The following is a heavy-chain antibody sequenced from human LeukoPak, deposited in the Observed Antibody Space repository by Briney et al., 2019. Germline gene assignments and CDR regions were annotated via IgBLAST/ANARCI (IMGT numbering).Heavy chain of an antibody. V-gene: IGHV4-59*01. Sequence: PSETLSLTCTVSGGSITNSYWSWTRQPPGKGLEWIGHFHDSEGTNYNPSLKSRVSISLDTSKNQVSLWLNSVTAADTAVYYCARGDPSGRPGIGFDFWGQGALVSVSS. J-gene: IGHJ4*02. CDR1: GGSITNSY. CDR2: FHDSEGT. D-gene: IGHD1-26*01. CDR3: ARGDPSGRPGIGFDF.